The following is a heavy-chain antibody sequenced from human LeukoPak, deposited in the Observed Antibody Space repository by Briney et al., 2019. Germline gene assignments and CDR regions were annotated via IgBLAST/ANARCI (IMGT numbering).Heavy chain of an antibody. CDR2: INGDGGTT. V-gene: IGHV3-74*01. CDR3: VRSGIQLANRCL. J-gene: IGHJ4*02. CDR1: GFTFSSSW. D-gene: IGHD1-14*01. Sequence: GGSLRVSCAASGFTFSSSWMNWARQAPGKGLEWVSRINGDGGTTNYADSVKGRFTISRDNAKNTLFLQMNSRRVEDTAVYYCVRSGIQLANRCLWGQGTLVTVSS.